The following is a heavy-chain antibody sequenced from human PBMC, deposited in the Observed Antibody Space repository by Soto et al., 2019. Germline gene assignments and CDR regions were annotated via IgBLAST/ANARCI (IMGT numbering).Heavy chain of an antibody. CDR3: ARPHYYDSSGYYYRAEYFQH. Sequence: PGGSLRLSCAASGFTFSNYAMHWVRQAPGKGLEWVAFVSSSGSNIYYADSAKGRFTISRDNAKNSLYLQMNSLRAEDTAVYYCARPHYYDSSGYYYRAEYFQHWGQGTLVTVSS. CDR2: VSSSGSNI. D-gene: IGHD3-22*01. J-gene: IGHJ1*01. CDR1: GFTFSNYA. V-gene: IGHV3-30-3*01.